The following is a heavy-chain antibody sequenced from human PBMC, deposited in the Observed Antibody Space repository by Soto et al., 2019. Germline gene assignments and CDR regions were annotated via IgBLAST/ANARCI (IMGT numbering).Heavy chain of an antibody. Sequence: GGSLRLSCAASGFTFSSYAMSWVRQAPGKGLEWVSAISGSGGSTYYADSVKGRFTISRDNSKNTLYLQMNSLRAEDTAVYYCAKVWQAVVVAATVMDVWGKGTTVTVSS. CDR2: ISGSGGST. CDR3: AKVWQAVVVAATVMDV. J-gene: IGHJ6*03. D-gene: IGHD2-15*01. V-gene: IGHV3-23*01. CDR1: GFTFSSYA.